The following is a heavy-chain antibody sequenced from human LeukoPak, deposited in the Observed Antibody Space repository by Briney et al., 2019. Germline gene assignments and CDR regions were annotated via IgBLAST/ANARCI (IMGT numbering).Heavy chain of an antibody. J-gene: IGHJ4*02. CDR1: GDSIFTNNVA. D-gene: IGHD6-6*01. CDR2: TYYRSKWSF. Sequence: SQTLSLTCAISGDSIFTNNVAWNWIRPSPSRGLEWLGRTYYRSKWSFDYAVPVKSRITINADTSKNQFSLQLSSVAPEDTAVYYCARGKYTSFDNWGQGTLVTVSS. CDR3: ARGKYTSFDN. V-gene: IGHV6-1*01.